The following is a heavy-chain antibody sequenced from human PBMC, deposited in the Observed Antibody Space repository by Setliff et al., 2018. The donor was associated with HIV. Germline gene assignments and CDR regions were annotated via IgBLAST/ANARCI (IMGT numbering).Heavy chain of an antibody. CDR2: IDPTDSYI. V-gene: IGHV5-10-1*01. CDR3: ARHEAGGGMDV. CDR1: GYSFTNYW. D-gene: IGHD3-10*01. Sequence: PGESLKISCKGSGYSFTNYWISWVRQMPGKGLEWMGRIDPTDSYINYSPSFQGHVTISADKSISSAYLQWSSLQASDTAMYYCARHEAGGGMDVWGQGTTVTVSS. J-gene: IGHJ6*02.